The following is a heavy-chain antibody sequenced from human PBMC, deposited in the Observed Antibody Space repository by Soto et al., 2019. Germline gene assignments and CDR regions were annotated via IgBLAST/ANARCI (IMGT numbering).Heavy chain of an antibody. CDR3: ARGFGDYGRFDY. CDR2: IYSGGAT. J-gene: IGHJ4*02. D-gene: IGHD4-17*01. Sequence: EVQLVESGGGLVQPGGSLRLSCVASGFTVSSSCMTWVRQAPGKGLEWVSVIYSGGATYYADSVKGRFTISRDNSKNTLYLQMNILRAEDTAVYYCARGFGDYGRFDYWGQGTPVTVSS. V-gene: IGHV3-66*01. CDR1: GFTVSSSC.